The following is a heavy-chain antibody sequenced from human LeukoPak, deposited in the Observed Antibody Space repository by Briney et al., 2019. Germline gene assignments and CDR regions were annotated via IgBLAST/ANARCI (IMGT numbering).Heavy chain of an antibody. CDR3: TKKSPYGGRDS. D-gene: IGHD4/OR15-4a*01. J-gene: IGHJ4*02. V-gene: IGHV3-23*01. CDR1: GFTFSSYS. CDR2: ISGNGENT. Sequence: GGSLRLSCAASGFTFSSYSMSWIRQAPGKGLEWVSAISGNGENTYYADSMKGRFTISRDNSKNILYLQMSSLRVEDTAIYYCTKKSPYGGRDSWGQGTLVTVSS.